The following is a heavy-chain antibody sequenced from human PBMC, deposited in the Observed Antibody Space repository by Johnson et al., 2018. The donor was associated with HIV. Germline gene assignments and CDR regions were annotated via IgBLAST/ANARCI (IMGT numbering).Heavy chain of an antibody. V-gene: IGHV3-11*04. Sequence: VQLVESGGGLVKPGGSLRLSCAASGFTFSDYYMNWVRQAPGKGLEWLSYISRSGGSIYYADSVKGRFTISRDNAKNSRYLQMNSLRAEDTALYYCSRESSYAGDAFDIWGQGTMVTVSS. CDR2: ISRSGGSI. CDR1: GFTFSDYY. D-gene: IGHD6-13*01. J-gene: IGHJ3*02. CDR3: SRESSYAGDAFDI.